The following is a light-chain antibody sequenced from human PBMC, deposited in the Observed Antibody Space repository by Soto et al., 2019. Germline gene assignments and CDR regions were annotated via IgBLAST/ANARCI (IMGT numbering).Light chain of an antibody. CDR3: SSYTSSNTLV. J-gene: IGLJ3*02. V-gene: IGLV2-14*01. CDR2: EVF. CDR1: NSDVGGYNY. Sequence: QSALTQPASVSGSPGQSITISCTGTNSDVGGYNYVSWYQQHPGKAPKLMIYEVFNRPSGVSSRFSGSKSGNTASLTISGLQAEDEADYYCSSYTSSNTLVFGGGTKVTVL.